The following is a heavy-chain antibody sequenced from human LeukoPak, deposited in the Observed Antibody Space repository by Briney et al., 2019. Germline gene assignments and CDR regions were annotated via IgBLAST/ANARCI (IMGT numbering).Heavy chain of an antibody. CDR2: IYYSGST. CDR1: GGSVSSGSYY. Sequence: SGTLSLTCTVSGGSVSSGSYYWSWIRQPPGKGLEWIGYIYYSGSTNYNPSLKSRVTISVDTSKNQFSLKLSSVTAADTAVYYCARDRQGMDVWGQGTTVTVSS. V-gene: IGHV4-61*01. CDR3: ARDRQGMDV. J-gene: IGHJ6*02.